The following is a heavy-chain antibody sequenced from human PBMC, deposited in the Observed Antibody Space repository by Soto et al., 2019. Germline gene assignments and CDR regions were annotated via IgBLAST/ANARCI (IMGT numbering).Heavy chain of an antibody. CDR3: ARRYSSGFDL. Sequence: PSETLSLTCTVSGGSISSYYWSWIRQPPGKGLEWIGYIYYSGSTNYNPSLKSRVTISVDTSKNQFSLKLSSVTAADTAVYYCARRYSSGFDLWGQGTLVTVSS. CDR1: GGSISSYY. J-gene: IGHJ4*02. V-gene: IGHV4-59*08. CDR2: IYYSGST. D-gene: IGHD6-19*01.